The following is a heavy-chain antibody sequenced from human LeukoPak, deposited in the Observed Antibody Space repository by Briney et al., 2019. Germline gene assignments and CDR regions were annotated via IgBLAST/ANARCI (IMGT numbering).Heavy chain of an antibody. D-gene: IGHD4-17*01. CDR3: SRGTGFDP. CDR1: GFTFSSYS. V-gene: IGHV3-21*01. Sequence: GGSLRLSCAASGFTFSSYSMNWVRQAPGKGLEWVSSISSSSSYKYYADSVKGRFTISRDNAKNSLYLQINSLRAEDTAVFYCSRGTGFDPWGQGTLVTVSS. J-gene: IGHJ5*02. CDR2: ISSSSSYK.